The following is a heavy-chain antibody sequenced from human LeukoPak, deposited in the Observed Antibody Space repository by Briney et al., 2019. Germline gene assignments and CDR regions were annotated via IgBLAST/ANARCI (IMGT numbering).Heavy chain of an antibody. V-gene: IGHV3-7*04. Sequence: GGSLRLSCVASGFYFSAYLMSWVRQAPGKGLEWVANIKQDGSHEFYLDSVRGRFTISRDNGNSSLYLHMSRLRVEDTAVYYCARDLKGFNLWGQGALVTVSS. CDR2: IKQDGSHE. J-gene: IGHJ5*02. CDR3: ARDLKGFNL. CDR1: GFYFSAYL.